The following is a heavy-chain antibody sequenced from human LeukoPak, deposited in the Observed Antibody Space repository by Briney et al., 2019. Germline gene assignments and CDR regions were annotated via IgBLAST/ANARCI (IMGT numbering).Heavy chain of an antibody. CDR1: GFTFSSYD. J-gene: IGHJ4*02. Sequence: GGSLRLSCAASGFTFSSYDMRWVRQAPGKGLEWVAVISYDGSNKYYADSVKRRFTIYRDNSKNTLYLQMNSLRAEDTAVYYCARDRRVGATGVGVFDYWGQGTLVTVSS. CDR3: ARDRRVGATGVGVFDY. CDR2: ISYDGSNK. D-gene: IGHD1-26*01. V-gene: IGHV3-30*04.